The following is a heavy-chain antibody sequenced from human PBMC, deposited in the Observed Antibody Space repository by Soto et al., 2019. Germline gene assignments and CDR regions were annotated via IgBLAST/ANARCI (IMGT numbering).Heavy chain of an antibody. Sequence: PSETLSLTCTVSGGSISSGGYYWSWIRQHPGKGLEWIGYIYYSGSTYYNPSLKSRVTISVDTSKNQFSLKLSSVTAADTAVYYCARGKYISSFDPWGQGTLVTVSS. CDR3: ARGKYISSFDP. V-gene: IGHV4-31*03. CDR1: GGSISSGGYY. CDR2: IYYSGST. J-gene: IGHJ5*02. D-gene: IGHD6-6*01.